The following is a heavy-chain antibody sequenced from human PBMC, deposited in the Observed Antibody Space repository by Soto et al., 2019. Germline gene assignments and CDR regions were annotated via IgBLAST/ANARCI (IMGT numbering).Heavy chain of an antibody. V-gene: IGHV1-2*04. CDR2: INPNSGGT. CDR1: GYTFTGYY. Sequence: QVQLVQSGAEVKKPGASVKVSCKASGYTFTGYYMHWVRQAPGQGLEWMGWINPNSGGTNYAQKFQGWVTMTRDTSISTADMELSRLRSDDTAVYYCAADRGYSGYDTWRGMDVWGQGTTVTVSS. J-gene: IGHJ6*02. CDR3: AADRGYSGYDTWRGMDV. D-gene: IGHD5-12*01.